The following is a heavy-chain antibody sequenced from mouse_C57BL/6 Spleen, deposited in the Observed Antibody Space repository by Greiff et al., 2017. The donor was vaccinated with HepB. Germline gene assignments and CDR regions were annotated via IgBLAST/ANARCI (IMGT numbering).Heavy chain of an antibody. CDR1: GYSITSGYY. Sequence: EVKLMESGPGLVKPSQSLSLTCSVTGYSITSGYYWNWIRQFPGNKLEWMGYISYDGSNNYNPSLKNRISITRDTSKNQFFLKLNSVTTEDTATYYCARGGDYDGYYAMDYWGQGTSVTVSS. V-gene: IGHV3-6*01. D-gene: IGHD2-4*01. J-gene: IGHJ4*01. CDR3: ARGGDYDGYYAMDY. CDR2: ISYDGSN.